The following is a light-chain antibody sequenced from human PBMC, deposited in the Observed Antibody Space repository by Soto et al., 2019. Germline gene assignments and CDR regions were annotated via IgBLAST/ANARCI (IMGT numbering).Light chain of an antibody. CDR3: CSYAGSSTLWV. CDR2: EVS. CDR1: SSDVGSYNL. V-gene: IGLV2-23*02. Sequence: QSALTQPASVSGSPGQSITISCTGTSSDVGSYNLVSWYQQHPGKAPKLMIYEVSKRPSGVSNRFSGSKSGNTASLTISGLQAEDEVDYYCCSYAGSSTLWVFGTGTKLTVL. J-gene: IGLJ1*01.